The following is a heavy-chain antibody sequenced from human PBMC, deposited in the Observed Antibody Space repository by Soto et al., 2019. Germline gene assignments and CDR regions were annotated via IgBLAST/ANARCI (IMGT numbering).Heavy chain of an antibody. V-gene: IGHV4-4*02. J-gene: IGHJ6*02. Sequence: SETLSLTCAVSGGSISSSNWWSWVRQPPGKGLEWIGEIYHSGSTNYNPSLKSRVTISVDKSKNQFSLKLSSVTAADTAVYYCARSDTAMVVYYYYGMDVWGQGTTVTVSS. CDR2: IYHSGST. CDR3: ARSDTAMVVYYYYGMDV. CDR1: GGSISSSNW. D-gene: IGHD5-18*01.